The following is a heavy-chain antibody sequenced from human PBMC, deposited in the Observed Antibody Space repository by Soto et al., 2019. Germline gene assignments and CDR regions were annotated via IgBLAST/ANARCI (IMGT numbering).Heavy chain of an antibody. CDR3: ARGLTGGSSSWYFY. Sequence: GGSLRLSCAASGFTFSSYGMHWVRQAPGKGLEWVAVIWYDGSNKYYADSVKGRFTISRDNSKNTLYLQMNSLRAEDTAVYYCARGLTGGSSSWYFYWGQGTLVTVSS. D-gene: IGHD6-13*01. V-gene: IGHV3-33*01. J-gene: IGHJ4*02. CDR1: GFTFSSYG. CDR2: IWYDGSNK.